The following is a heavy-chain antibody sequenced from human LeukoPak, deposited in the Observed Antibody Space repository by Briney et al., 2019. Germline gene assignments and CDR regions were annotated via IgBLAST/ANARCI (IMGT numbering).Heavy chain of an antibody. J-gene: IGHJ6*03. D-gene: IGHD3-16*01. V-gene: IGHV4-59*01. CDR1: GGSISSYY. CDR3: ARESGGSYSYYYYMDV. Sequence: PSETLSFTCTVSGGSISSYYWSWIRQPPGKGLEWIGYIYYSGSTNYNPSLKSRVTISVDTSKNQFSLKLSSVTAADTAVYYCARESGGSYSYYYYMDVWGKGTTVTVSS. CDR2: IYYSGST.